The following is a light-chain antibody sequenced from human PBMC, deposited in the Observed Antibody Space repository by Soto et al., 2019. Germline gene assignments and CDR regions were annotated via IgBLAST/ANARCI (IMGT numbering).Light chain of an antibody. CDR1: SSVSTS. CDR3: QHPNNSPWT. CDR2: DAS. V-gene: IGKV3-11*01. J-gene: IGKJ1*01. Sequence: EIVLTQSPGTLSLSPGERATLSCRASSSVSTSLAWYQQKPGQAPRLLIYDASTKATGIPARFSGSGSGPDFTLTISRLQPEDFAVYYCQHPNNSPWTFGQGPKLQVK.